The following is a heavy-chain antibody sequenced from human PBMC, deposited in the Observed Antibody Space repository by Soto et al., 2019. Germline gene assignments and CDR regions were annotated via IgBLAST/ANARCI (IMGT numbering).Heavy chain of an antibody. D-gene: IGHD3-16*01. J-gene: IGHJ4*02. V-gene: IGHV3-15*01. CDR3: TGVNLGKLDY. Sequence: EVQLVESGGGLVEPGGSLRLSCAASGFTLSNAWMSWVRQAPGKGLEWVGRIQSKTDGGATVYAAPVRGRFTITRDDSKNTLDLQMSSLTTEDTAMYYCTGVNLGKLDYWGQGTLATVSS. CDR1: GFTLSNAW. CDR2: IQSKTDGGAT.